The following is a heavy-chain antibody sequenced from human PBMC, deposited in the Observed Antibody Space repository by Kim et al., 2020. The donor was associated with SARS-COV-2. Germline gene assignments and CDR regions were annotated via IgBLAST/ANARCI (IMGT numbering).Heavy chain of an antibody. D-gene: IGHD6-13*01. J-gene: IGHJ6*02. Sequence: SETLSLTCTVSGGSISSYYWSWIRQPPGKGLEWIGYIYYSGSTNYNPSLKSRVTISVDTSKNQFSLKLSSVTAADTAVYYCARGEGYSSSWLNPYYYYYGMDVWGQGTTVTVSS. V-gene: IGHV4-59*01. CDR2: IYYSGST. CDR3: ARGEGYSSSWLNPYYYYYGMDV. CDR1: GGSISSYY.